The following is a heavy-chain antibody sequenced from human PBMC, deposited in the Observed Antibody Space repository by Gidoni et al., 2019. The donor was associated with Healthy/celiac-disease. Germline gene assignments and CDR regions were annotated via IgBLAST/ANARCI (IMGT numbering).Heavy chain of an antibody. CDR2: IYYSGST. J-gene: IGHJ1*01. Sequence: QLQLQESGPGLVKPSETLSLTCTVAGGSISSSSYYWGGIRQPPGKGLEWIGSIYYSGSTYYNPSLKSRVTISVDTSKNQFSLKLSSVTAADTAVYYCARLWGDFWSGYYHLYFQHWGQGTLVTVSS. CDR1: GGSISSSSYY. V-gene: IGHV4-39*01. D-gene: IGHD3-3*01. CDR3: ARLWGDFWSGYYHLYFQH.